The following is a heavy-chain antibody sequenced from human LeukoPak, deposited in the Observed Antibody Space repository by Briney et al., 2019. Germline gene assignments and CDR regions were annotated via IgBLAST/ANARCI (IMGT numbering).Heavy chain of an antibody. CDR2: MNPNSGNT. J-gene: IGHJ4*02. V-gene: IGHV1-8*01. Sequence: ASVKVSCKASGYTFISYDFNWVRQVTGQGIEWMGWMNPNSGNTGYAQKFQGRVTMTSNTSISTAYMELSSLRSEDTAVYYCARGRYCSSTSCPCDYWGQGTLVTVSS. D-gene: IGHD2-2*01. CDR1: GYTFISYD. CDR3: ARGRYCSSTSCPCDY.